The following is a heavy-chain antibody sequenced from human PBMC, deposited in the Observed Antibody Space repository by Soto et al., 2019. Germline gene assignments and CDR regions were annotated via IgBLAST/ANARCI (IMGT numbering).Heavy chain of an antibody. D-gene: IGHD3-16*01. CDR3: ARDIGLLGTFDY. CDR1: GFTFSSYG. J-gene: IGHJ4*02. Sequence: GSLRLSGAASGFTFSSYGMHCVRQAPGKGLEWVAVIYSGGSTYYADSVKGRFTISRDNSKNTLHLQMNSLRAEDTAVYYCARDIGLLGTFDYWGQGTLVTVSS. V-gene: IGHV3-NL1*01. CDR2: IYSGGST.